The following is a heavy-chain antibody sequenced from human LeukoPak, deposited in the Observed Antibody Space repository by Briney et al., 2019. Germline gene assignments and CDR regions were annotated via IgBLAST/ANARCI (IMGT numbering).Heavy chain of an antibody. J-gene: IGHJ4*02. CDR2: INQDGSEK. D-gene: IGHD6-13*01. CDR3: AKRYRSIAAAGHFDY. Sequence: LSGGSLRLSCAVSGFTFSRYWMNWVRQAPGKGLEWVANINQDGSEKYYVDSVKGRFTISRDNSKNTLYLQMNSLRAEDTAVYYCAKRYRSIAAAGHFDYWGQGTLVTVSS. CDR1: GFTFSRYW. V-gene: IGHV3-7*01.